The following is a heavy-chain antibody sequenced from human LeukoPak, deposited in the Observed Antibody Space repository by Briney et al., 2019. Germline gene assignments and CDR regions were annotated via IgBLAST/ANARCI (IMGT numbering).Heavy chain of an antibody. Sequence: VASVKVSCKASGYTFTSYYMHWVRQAPGQGLEWMRIINPSGGSTSYAQKFQGRVTMTRDTSTSTVYMELSSLRSEDTAVYYCARDPYGPRTGYYYYMDVWGKGTTVTVSS. V-gene: IGHV1-46*01. CDR1: GYTFTSYY. J-gene: IGHJ6*03. CDR3: ARDPYGPRTGYYYYMDV. D-gene: IGHD3-10*01. CDR2: INPSGGST.